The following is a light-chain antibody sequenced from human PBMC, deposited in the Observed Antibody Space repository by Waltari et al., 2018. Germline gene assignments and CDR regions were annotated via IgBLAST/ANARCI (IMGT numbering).Light chain of an antibody. Sequence: QSALTQPASVSGSPGQSITISCTGSRRDIGDYDYVSWYQHRPTKAPKLMIYEVSIRPSGVSNRFSGSKSGNTASLTISGLQAEDEATYYCASFTDTRNLVFGGGTKLTVL. CDR2: EVS. J-gene: IGLJ2*01. V-gene: IGLV2-14*01. CDR3: ASFTDTRNLV. CDR1: RRDIGDYDY.